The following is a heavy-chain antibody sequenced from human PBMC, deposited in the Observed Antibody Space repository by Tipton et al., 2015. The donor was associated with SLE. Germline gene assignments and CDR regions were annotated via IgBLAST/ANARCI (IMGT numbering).Heavy chain of an antibody. V-gene: IGHV4-34*01. J-gene: IGHJ5*02. CDR3: ARDGSTGDWFDP. CDR1: GGSCSGYY. CDR2: INHSGST. Sequence: GLVKPSETLSLTCAVYGGSCSGYYWSWIRQPPGKGLEWIGEINHSGSTNYNPSLKSRVTISVDTSKNQFSLKLSSVTAADTAVYYRARDGSTGDWFDPWGQGTLVTVSS. D-gene: IGHD2-2*01.